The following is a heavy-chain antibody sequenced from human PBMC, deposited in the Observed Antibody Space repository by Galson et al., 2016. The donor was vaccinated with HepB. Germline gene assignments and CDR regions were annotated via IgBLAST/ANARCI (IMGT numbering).Heavy chain of an antibody. CDR3: ARDRSSGSGSFGY. Sequence: TLSLTCTVSGGSISSGGYYWSWIRQPPGKGLEWIGYISHSGSTYYNPSPKSRVTISVDTSKNQFSLKLSSVTAADTAVYFCARDRSSGSGSFGYWGQGTLVTVSS. J-gene: IGHJ4*02. CDR1: GGSISSGGYY. V-gene: IGHV4-31*03. CDR2: ISHSGST. D-gene: IGHD3-10*01.